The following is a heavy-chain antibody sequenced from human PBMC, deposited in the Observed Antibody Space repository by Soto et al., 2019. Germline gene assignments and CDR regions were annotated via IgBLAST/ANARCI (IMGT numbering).Heavy chain of an antibody. CDR2: IYSGGST. J-gene: IGHJ6*02. V-gene: IGHV3-53*01. Sequence: PGGSLRLSCAASGFTVSSNYMSWVRQAPGKGLEWVSVIYSGGSTYYADSVKGRFTISRDNSKNTLYLQMNSLRAEDTAVYYCARDSSIAAVYGMDVWGQGTTVTVSS. D-gene: IGHD6-6*01. CDR1: GFTVSSNY. CDR3: ARDSSIAAVYGMDV.